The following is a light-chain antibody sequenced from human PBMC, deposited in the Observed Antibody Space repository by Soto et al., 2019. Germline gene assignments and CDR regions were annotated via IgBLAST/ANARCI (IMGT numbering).Light chain of an antibody. V-gene: IGKV3-15*01. J-gene: IGKJ4*01. CDR3: QQYNVWPLT. Sequence: EIVMTQSQATLSVSPWERATLSCRARQSVSSILAWYQQKPGQTPKLLIYVASTRATGIPARFSGSGSGTEFTLTISSLQSEDFAVYYCQQYNVWPLTFGGGTKVEFK. CDR2: VAS. CDR1: QSVSSI.